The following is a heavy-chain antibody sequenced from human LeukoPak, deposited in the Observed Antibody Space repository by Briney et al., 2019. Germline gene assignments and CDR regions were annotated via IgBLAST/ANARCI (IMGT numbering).Heavy chain of an antibody. D-gene: IGHD3-16*01. V-gene: IGHV1-69*05. Sequence: VASVKVSCKASGGTFSSYAISWVRQAPGQGLEWMGGIIPIFGTANYAQKFQGRVTITTDESTSTAYMELSSLRSEDTAVYYCARVVLSGRLGYFDYWGQGTLVTVSS. CDR3: ARVVLSGRLGYFDY. J-gene: IGHJ4*02. CDR1: GGTFSSYA. CDR2: IIPIFGTA.